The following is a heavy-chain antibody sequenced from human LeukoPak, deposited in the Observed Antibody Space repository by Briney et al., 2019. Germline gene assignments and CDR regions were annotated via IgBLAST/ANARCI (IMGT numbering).Heavy chain of an antibody. Sequence: SETLSLTCTVSGGSISSSSYYWGWIRQPPGKGLEWIGSIYYSGSTYYNPSLKSRVTISVDTSKNQFSLKLSSVTAADTAVYYCARVGYCSSTSCQEHYYYYYMDVWGKGTTVTIS. CDR2: IYYSGST. J-gene: IGHJ6*03. V-gene: IGHV4-39*07. CDR3: ARVGYCSSTSCQEHYYYYYMDV. D-gene: IGHD2-2*01. CDR1: GGSISSSSYY.